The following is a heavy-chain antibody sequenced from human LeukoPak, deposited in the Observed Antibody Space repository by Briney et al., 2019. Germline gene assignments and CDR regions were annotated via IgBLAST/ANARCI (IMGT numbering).Heavy chain of an antibody. J-gene: IGHJ4*02. CDR3: ARDRSEYSSSPGHY. D-gene: IGHD6-6*01. V-gene: IGHV3-74*01. CDR1: GFTFSSYW. Sequence: GGSLRLSCAASGFTFSSYWMHWVRQAPGKGLVWVSRVNTDGTTTNYADSVKGRFTISRDNAKKMLFLQMNSLRAEDTAVYYCARDRSEYSSSPGHYWGQGTLVTVSS. CDR2: VNTDGTTT.